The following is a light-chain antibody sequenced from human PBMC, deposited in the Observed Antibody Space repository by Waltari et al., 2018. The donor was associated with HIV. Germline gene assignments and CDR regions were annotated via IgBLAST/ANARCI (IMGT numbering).Light chain of an antibody. J-gene: IGLJ3*02. CDR1: RSNIASNT. V-gene: IGLV1-44*01. CDR2: SNN. Sequence: QSVLTQPPSASGTPGQRVTISCSGSRSNIASNTVNWYQQLPGTAPKLLSYSNNQRPSGIPDRFSGSKSGTSASLASSGLQAEDEADYYCAAWDDNMNGWVFGGGTKLTVL. CDR3: AAWDDNMNGWV.